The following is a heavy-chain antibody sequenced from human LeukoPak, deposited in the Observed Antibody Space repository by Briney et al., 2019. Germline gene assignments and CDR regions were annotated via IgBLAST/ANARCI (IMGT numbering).Heavy chain of an antibody. CDR3: ATSYGSGSYGH. Sequence: GGSLRLCCAASGFTVSSHYMSWVRQAPGKGLEWVSVIHSGGNTYYADSVKGRFTISRDNSKNTLYLQMNSLSTEDTAVYYCATSYGSGSYGHWGQGTLVTVSS. D-gene: IGHD3-10*01. J-gene: IGHJ4*02. V-gene: IGHV3-53*01. CDR2: IHSGGNT. CDR1: GFTVSSHY.